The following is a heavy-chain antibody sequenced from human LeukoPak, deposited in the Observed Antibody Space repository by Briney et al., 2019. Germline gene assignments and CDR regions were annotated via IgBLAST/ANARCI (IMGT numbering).Heavy chain of an antibody. J-gene: IGHJ4*02. D-gene: IGHD3-10*01. Sequence: GGSLRLSCAASGFTFNTFAVNWVRQAPGMGLEWVSGITGGGYDTFYSDSVKGRFTIPRDNSNNMVYLQMTSLRVGDTAVYYCAAEPRVDLFFVVNYWGQGTRVTVSS. V-gene: IGHV3-23*01. CDR2: ITGGGYDT. CDR1: GFTFNTFA. CDR3: AAEPRVDLFFVVNY.